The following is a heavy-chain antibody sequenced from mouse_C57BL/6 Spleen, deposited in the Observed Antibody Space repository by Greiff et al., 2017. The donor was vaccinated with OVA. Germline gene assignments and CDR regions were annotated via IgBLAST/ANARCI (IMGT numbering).Heavy chain of an antibody. CDR1: GYTFTSYW. CDR2: IHPNSGST. J-gene: IGHJ2*01. D-gene: IGHD1-1*01. V-gene: IGHV1-64*01. CDR3: ASEYYYGSSYRNFDY. Sequence: QVQLQQPGAELVKPGASVKLSCKASGYTFTSYWMHWVKQRPGQGLEWIGMIHPNSGSTNYNEKFKSKATLTVDKSSSTAYMQLSSLTSDDSAVYYGASEYYYGSSYRNFDYWGQGTTLTVSS.